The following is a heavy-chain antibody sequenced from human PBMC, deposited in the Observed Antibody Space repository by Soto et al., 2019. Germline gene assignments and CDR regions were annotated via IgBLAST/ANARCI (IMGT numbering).Heavy chain of an antibody. J-gene: IGHJ4*02. CDR3: ARDGPIFDWNHLFDY. CDR1: GFTFSSYW. D-gene: IGHD1-1*01. V-gene: IGHV3-74*01. CDR2: INSDGSST. Sequence: GGSLRLSCAASGFTFSSYWMHWVRQAPGKGLVWVSRINSDGSSTSYADSVKGRFTISRDNAKNTLYLQMNSLRAEDTAVYYCARDGPIFDWNHLFDYWGQGTLVTVSS.